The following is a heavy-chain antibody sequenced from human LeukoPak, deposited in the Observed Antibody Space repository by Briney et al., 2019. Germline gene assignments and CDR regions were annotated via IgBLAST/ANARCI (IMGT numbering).Heavy chain of an antibody. J-gene: IGHJ4*02. Sequence: GGSLRLSCAASGFTFSSYWMSWVRQAPGKGLEWVANIKQDGSEKYYVDSVKGRFTISRDNAKNSLYLQMNSLRAEDTAVYYCARLSRSIAVAGPDFDYWGQGTLVTVSS. CDR1: GFTFSSYW. V-gene: IGHV3-7*01. CDR3: ARLSRSIAVAGPDFDY. D-gene: IGHD6-19*01. CDR2: IKQDGSEK.